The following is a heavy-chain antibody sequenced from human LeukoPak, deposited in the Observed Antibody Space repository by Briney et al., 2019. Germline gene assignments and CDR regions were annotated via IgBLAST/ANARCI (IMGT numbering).Heavy chain of an antibody. CDR1: GGSISGYY. CDR2: IYYSGTT. D-gene: IGHD2-15*01. Sequence: SETLSLTCTVSGGSISGYYWSWIRQPPGKGLEWIGYIYYSGTTNYNPSLKSRVTISVDTSKNQFSLKLNSMTAADTAVYYCARGRGGGGSSNNWFDPWGQGTLVIVSS. CDR3: ARGRGGGGSSNNWFDP. J-gene: IGHJ5*02. V-gene: IGHV4-59*01.